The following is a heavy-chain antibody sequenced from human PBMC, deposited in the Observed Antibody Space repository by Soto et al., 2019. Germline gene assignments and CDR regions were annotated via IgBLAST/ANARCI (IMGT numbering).Heavy chain of an antibody. V-gene: IGHV3-33*01. J-gene: IGHJ3*02. CDR2: IWYDGSNK. Sequence: GGSLRLSCAASGFTFSSYGMHWVRHAPGKGLEWVAVIWYDGSNKYYADSVKGRFTISRDNSKNTLYLQMNSLRAEDTAVYYCAAYVVPAADDAFDIWGQGTMVTVSS. CDR1: GFTFSSYG. D-gene: IGHD2-2*01. CDR3: AAYVVPAADDAFDI.